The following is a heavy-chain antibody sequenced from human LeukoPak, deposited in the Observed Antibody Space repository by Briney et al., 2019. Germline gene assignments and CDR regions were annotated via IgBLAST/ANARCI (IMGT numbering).Heavy chain of an antibody. V-gene: IGHV3-21*01. CDR2: ISSSSSYI. D-gene: IGHD3-10*01. CDR3: ARDLYGSAGFDY. Sequence: GGSLRLSCAASGFTFSSYSMNWVRQAPGKGLEWVSSISSSSSYIYYADSVKGRLTISRDNAKNSLYLQMNSLRAEDTAVYYCARDLYGSAGFDYWGQGTLVTVSS. CDR1: GFTFSSYS. J-gene: IGHJ4*02.